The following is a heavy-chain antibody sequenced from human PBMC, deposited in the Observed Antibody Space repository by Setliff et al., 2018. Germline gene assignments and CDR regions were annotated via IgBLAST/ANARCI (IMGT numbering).Heavy chain of an antibody. V-gene: IGHV4-31*03. Sequence: SETLSLTCTVSGGSISSGGYYWSWIRQHPGKGLEWIGYIYYSGSTYYNPSLKSRVTISVDTSKNQFSLKLSSVTAADTAVYYCARGPVMIVATGYFDYWGQGTLVTVSS. D-gene: IGHD3-22*01. CDR3: ARGPVMIVATGYFDY. CDR2: IYYSGST. J-gene: IGHJ4*02. CDR1: GGSISSGGYY.